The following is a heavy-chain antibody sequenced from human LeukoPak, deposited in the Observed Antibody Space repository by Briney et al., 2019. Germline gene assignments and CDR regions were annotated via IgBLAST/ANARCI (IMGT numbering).Heavy chain of an antibody. V-gene: IGHV4-59*12. Sequence: SETLSLTCTVSGGSISNYYWSWIRQPPGKGLEWIGYIYYSGSTTYNPSLKSRVTISVDTSKNQFSLKLSSVTAADTAVYYCARGRPDELRFLFRPTPLFDYWGQGTLVTVSS. J-gene: IGHJ4*02. CDR1: GGSISNYY. D-gene: IGHD3-3*01. CDR2: IYYSGST. CDR3: ARGRPDELRFLFRPTPLFDY.